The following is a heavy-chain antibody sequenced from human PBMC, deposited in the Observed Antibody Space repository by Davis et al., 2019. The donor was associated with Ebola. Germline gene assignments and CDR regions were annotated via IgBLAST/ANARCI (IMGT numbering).Heavy chain of an antibody. CDR1: GFTFSSYA. V-gene: IGHV3-30*04. Sequence: GGSLRLSCAASGFTFSSYAMHWVRQAPGKGLEWVAVISYDGSNKYYADSVKGRFTISGDNSKNTLYLQMSSLRAEDTAVYYCARDLPGGDWYFDLWGRGTLVTVSS. J-gene: IGHJ2*01. D-gene: IGHD1-14*01. CDR3: ARDLPGGDWYFDL. CDR2: ISYDGSNK.